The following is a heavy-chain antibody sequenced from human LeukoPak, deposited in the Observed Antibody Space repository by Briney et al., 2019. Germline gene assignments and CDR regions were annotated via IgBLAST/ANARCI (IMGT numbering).Heavy chain of an antibody. Sequence: GGSLRLSCTASGFTFGDYAMSWVRQAPGKGLEWVGFIRSKAYGGTTEYAASVKGRFTISRDDSKSIAYLQMNSLKTEDTAVYYCTRASRDGYSLNFGYWGQGTLVTVSS. D-gene: IGHD5-24*01. J-gene: IGHJ4*02. CDR1: GFTFGDYA. V-gene: IGHV3-49*04. CDR3: TRASRDGYSLNFGY. CDR2: IRSKAYGGTT.